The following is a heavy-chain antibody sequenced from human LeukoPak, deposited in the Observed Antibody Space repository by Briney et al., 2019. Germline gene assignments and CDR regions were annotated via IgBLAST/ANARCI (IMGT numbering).Heavy chain of an antibody. CDR3: ARTRYYYNSRSYGAPYYMDD. Sequence: SETLSLTCAVSGGSISSNSYYWGWIRQPPGKGLEWFGSIYYSGSTYYNPSLESRVTISVDTSKNQFSLKLSSVTAADTAVYYCARTRYYYNSRSYGAPYYMDDGNQGRLVTVS. CDR2: IYYSGST. J-gene: IGHJ4*02. CDR1: GGSISSNSYY. V-gene: IGHV4-39*01. D-gene: IGHD3-10*01.